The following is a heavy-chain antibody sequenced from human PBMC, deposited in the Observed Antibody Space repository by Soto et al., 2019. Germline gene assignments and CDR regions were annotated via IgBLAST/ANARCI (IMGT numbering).Heavy chain of an antibody. CDR3: ARDTGYCSGGSCYSKGAFDI. Sequence: EVQLVESGGGLVQPGGSLRLSCAASGFTFSSYWMSWVRQAPGKGLEWVANIKQDGSEKYYVDSVKGRFTNSRDNAKNSLYLQMSTLRAEDTAVYYCARDTGYCSGGSCYSKGAFDIWGQGTMVTVSS. J-gene: IGHJ3*02. CDR1: GFTFSSYW. CDR2: IKQDGSEK. V-gene: IGHV3-7*01. D-gene: IGHD2-15*01.